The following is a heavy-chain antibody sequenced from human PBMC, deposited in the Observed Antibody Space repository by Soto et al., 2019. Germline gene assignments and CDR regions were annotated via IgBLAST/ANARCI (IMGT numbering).Heavy chain of an antibody. CDR3: ARGRTKSYDFWSGYFEPDYYYGMDV. V-gene: IGHV1-69*13. CDR2: IIPIFGTA. CDR1: GGTFSSYA. J-gene: IGHJ6*02. D-gene: IGHD3-3*01. Sequence: SVKVSCKASGGTFSSYAIIWVRQAPGQGLEWMGGIIPIFGTANYAQKFQGRVTITADESTSTAYMELSSLRSEDTAVYYCARGRTKSYDFWSGYFEPDYYYGMDVWGQGTTVTVSS.